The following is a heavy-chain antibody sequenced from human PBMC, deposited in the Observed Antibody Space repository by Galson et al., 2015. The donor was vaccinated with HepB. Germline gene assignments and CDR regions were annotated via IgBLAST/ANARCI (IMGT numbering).Heavy chain of an antibody. V-gene: IGHV3-9*01. CDR3: AKDRYSGSSDAFDF. CDR1: GFTFDDYA. CDR2: ISWNSGRI. D-gene: IGHD1-26*01. J-gene: IGHJ3*01. Sequence: SLRLSCAASGFTFDDYAMHWVRQAPGKGLEWVSGISWNSGRIAYADSVKGRFTISRDNAKNSLYLQMNSLRAEDTALYYCAKDRYSGSSDAFDFWGQGTMVIVSS.